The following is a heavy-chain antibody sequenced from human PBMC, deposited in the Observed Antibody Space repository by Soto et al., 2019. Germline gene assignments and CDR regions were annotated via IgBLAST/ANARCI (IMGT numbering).Heavy chain of an antibody. V-gene: IGHV3-7*01. CDR3: NYYGSGRFFDY. Sequence: PGGSLILSCAASGFTLSSYWMSWVRQAPGKGLEWVANIKQDGSEKYYVDSVKGRFTISRDNAKNSLYLQMNSLRAEDTAVYYCNYYGSGRFFDYWGQGTLVTVSS. CDR2: IKQDGSEK. J-gene: IGHJ4*02. CDR1: GFTLSSYW. D-gene: IGHD3-10*01.